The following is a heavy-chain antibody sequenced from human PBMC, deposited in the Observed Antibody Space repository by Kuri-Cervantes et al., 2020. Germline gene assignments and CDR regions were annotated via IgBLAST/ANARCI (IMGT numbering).Heavy chain of an antibody. CDR1: GGSFSDYY. D-gene: IGHD6-19*01. CDR3: ARGRKNGYSSGWRPFDY. J-gene: IGHJ4*02. Sequence: SETLSLTCAVYGGSFSDYYWSCIRYYNPSLKSRVTISVDTSKKQFSLKLSSVTAADTAVYYCARGRKNGYSSGWRPFDYWGQGTLVTVSS. V-gene: IGHV4-34*01.